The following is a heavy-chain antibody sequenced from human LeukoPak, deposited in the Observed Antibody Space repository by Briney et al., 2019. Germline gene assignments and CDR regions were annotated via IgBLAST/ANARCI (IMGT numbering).Heavy chain of an antibody. J-gene: IGHJ3*02. V-gene: IGHV3-23*01. D-gene: IGHD3-16*01. Sequence: GGSLRLSCAASGFTFSSSGMIWVRQAPGKGLEWVSAISGSGDRTYHADSVKGRFTISRDNSKNTLYLQMNSLRVEDTAVYYCAKERRGSGDAFDIWGQGTMVTVSS. CDR1: GFTFSSSG. CDR3: AKERRGSGDAFDI. CDR2: ISGSGDRT.